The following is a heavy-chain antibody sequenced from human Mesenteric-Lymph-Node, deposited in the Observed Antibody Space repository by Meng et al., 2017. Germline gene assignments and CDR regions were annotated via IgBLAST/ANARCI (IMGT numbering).Heavy chain of an antibody. D-gene: IGHD1-7*01. V-gene: IGHV4-59*08. CDR2: IHYSGST. J-gene: IGHJ4*02. Sequence: QVQLQESGPALVQPSETPSLTCTVSGVSISGYYWSWIRQPPGKELEWIGYIHYSGSTNYKPSLKSRVTISVDTSKNQFSLKLSSVTAADTAVYYCARHPQFGTTMIEYWGQGTLVTVSS. CDR1: GVSISGYY. CDR3: ARHPQFGTTMIEY.